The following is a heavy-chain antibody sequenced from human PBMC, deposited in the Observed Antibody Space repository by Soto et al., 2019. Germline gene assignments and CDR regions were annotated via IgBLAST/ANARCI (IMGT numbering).Heavy chain of an antibody. CDR1: GGSFSGYY. CDR2: INHSGST. CDR3: ASVGRYCSGGSCFEAARGNWFDA. J-gene: IGHJ5*02. Sequence: SETLSLTCAVYGGSFSGYYWSWIRQPPGKGLEWIGEINHSGSTNYNPSLKSRVTISVDTSKNQFSLKLSSVTAAEAAVYYCASVGRYCSGGSCFEAARGNWFDAWGQGTLFT. V-gene: IGHV4-34*01. D-gene: IGHD2-15*01.